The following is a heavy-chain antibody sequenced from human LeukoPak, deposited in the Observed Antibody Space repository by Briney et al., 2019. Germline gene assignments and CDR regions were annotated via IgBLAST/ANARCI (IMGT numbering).Heavy chain of an antibody. J-gene: IGHJ4*02. V-gene: IGHV1-8*01. D-gene: IGHD5-18*01. Sequence: ASVKVSCKPSGYTFTNYDINWVRQATGQGLEWMGWMNPNSGNTAYAQKFQGRVTMTRNPSISAAYMELSSLRSEDTAIYYCARGRGTAMVTYGDYWGQGTLVTVSS. CDR3: ARGRGTAMVTYGDY. CDR2: MNPNSGNT. CDR1: GYTFTNYD.